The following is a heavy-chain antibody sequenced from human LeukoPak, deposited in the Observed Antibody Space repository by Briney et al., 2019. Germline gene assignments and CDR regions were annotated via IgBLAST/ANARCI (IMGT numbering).Heavy chain of an antibody. Sequence: SETLSLTCAVYGGSFSGYYWSWIRQPPGKGLEWIGEINHSGSTNYNPSLKSRVTISVDTSKNQFSLKLSSVTAADTAVYYCARQRWELLTPDAFDIWGQGTMVTVSS. V-gene: IGHV4-34*01. CDR1: GGSFSGYY. D-gene: IGHD1-26*01. CDR2: INHSGST. J-gene: IGHJ3*02. CDR3: ARQRWELLTPDAFDI.